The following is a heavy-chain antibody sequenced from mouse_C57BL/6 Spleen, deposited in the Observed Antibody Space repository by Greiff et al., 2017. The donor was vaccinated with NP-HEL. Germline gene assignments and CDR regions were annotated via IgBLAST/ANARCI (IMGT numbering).Heavy chain of an antibody. J-gene: IGHJ2*01. CDR2: ISDGGSYT. CDR1: GFTFSSYA. D-gene: IGHD2-3*01. CDR3: ARDYDGYYVFDY. V-gene: IGHV5-4*01. Sequence: EVKVVESGGGLVKPGGSLKLSCAASGFTFSSYAMSWVRQTPEKRLEWVATISDGGSYTYYPDNVKGRFTISRDNAKNNLYLQMSHLKSEDTAMYYCARDYDGYYVFDYWGQGTTLTVSS.